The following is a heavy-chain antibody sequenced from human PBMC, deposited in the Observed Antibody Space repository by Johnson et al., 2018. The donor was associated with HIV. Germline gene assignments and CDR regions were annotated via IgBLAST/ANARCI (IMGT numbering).Heavy chain of an antibody. CDR2: IRYDGSNK. CDR1: GFTFSNYG. CDR3: AKDERQLGGWSHAFDM. Sequence: QVQLLESGGGVVQPGGSLRLSCVASGFTFSNYGMHWVRQAPGKGLEWVAFIRYDGSNKYYADSVKGQFTISRDNSKNTLYLQMKSLRGEDTAIYYCAKDERQLGGWSHAFDMWGQGTKVSVSS. D-gene: IGHD7-27*01. V-gene: IGHV3-30*02. J-gene: IGHJ3*02.